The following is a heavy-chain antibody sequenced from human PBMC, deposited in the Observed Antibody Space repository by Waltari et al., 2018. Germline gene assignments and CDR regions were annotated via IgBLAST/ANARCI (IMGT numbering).Heavy chain of an antibody. V-gene: IGHV3-15*01. Sequence: EVQLVESGGGLVKPGGSLRLSCAASGFTFSNAWMSWVRQAPGKGLEWVGRTKSKTDGWTTDYAAPVKGRFTISRDDSKNTLYLQMNSLKTEDTAVYYCTTEVAVAGTGAYFDYWGQGTLVTVSS. D-gene: IGHD6-19*01. CDR1: GFTFSNAW. CDR3: TTEVAVAGTGAYFDY. J-gene: IGHJ4*02. CDR2: TKSKTDGWTT.